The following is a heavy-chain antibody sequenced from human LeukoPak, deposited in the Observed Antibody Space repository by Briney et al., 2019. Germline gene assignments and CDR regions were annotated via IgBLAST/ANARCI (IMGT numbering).Heavy chain of an antibody. D-gene: IGHD1-14*01. J-gene: IGHJ6*02. V-gene: IGHV1-8*01. CDR2: MNPNSGNT. Sequence: ASVKVSCKASGYTFTSYDINWVRQATGQGLEWMGWMNPNSGNTGYAQKFQGRVTMTRNTSISTAYMELSSLRSEDTAVYYCARDRGWSGSYGMDVWGQGTTVTVSS. CDR3: ARDRGWSGSYGMDV. CDR1: GYTFTSYD.